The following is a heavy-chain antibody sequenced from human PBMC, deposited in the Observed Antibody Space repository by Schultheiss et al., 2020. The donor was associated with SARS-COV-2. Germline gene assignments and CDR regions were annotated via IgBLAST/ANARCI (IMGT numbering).Heavy chain of an antibody. CDR1: GFTFSNAW. J-gene: IGHJ5*02. V-gene: IGHV3-33*08. D-gene: IGHD4-17*01. Sequence: GGSLRLSCAASGFTFSNAWMNWVRQAPGKGLEWVAVIWYDGSNKYYADSVKGRFTISRDNAKNSLYLQMNSLRAEDTAVYYCARDGDYGDWFDPWGQGTLVTVSS. CDR3: ARDGDYGDWFDP. CDR2: IWYDGSNK.